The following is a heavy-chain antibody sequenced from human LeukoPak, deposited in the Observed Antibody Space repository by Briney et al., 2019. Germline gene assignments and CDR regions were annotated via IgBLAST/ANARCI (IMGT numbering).Heavy chain of an antibody. CDR3: ARDAATDYYGMDV. V-gene: IGHV1-69*13. D-gene: IGHD2-15*01. Sequence: RRASVKVSCKASGGTFSSYAISWVRQAPGQGLEWMGGIIPIFGTANYAQKFQGRVTITADESTSTAYMELSSLRSEDTAVYYCARDAATDYYGMDVWGQGTTVTVSS. J-gene: IGHJ6*02. CDR1: GGTFSSYA. CDR2: IIPIFGTA.